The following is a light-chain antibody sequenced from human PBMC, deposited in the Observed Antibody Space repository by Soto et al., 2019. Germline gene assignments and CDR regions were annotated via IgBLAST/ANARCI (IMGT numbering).Light chain of an antibody. CDR3: QQYSKWPLT. CDR2: SAS. V-gene: IGKV3-15*01. Sequence: EIVLTQSPGTLSLSPGERATLSCRASQSVSSNLAWYQQKPGQAPRLLIYSASTRATGIPARFSGSGSGTEFILTISSLQSEDFAVYYCQQYSKWPLTFGGGTKVDIK. CDR1: QSVSSN. J-gene: IGKJ4*01.